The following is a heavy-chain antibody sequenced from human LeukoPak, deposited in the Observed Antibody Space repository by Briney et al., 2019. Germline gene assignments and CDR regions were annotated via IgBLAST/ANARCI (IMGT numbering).Heavy chain of an antibody. CDR2: IWYDGSNK. CDR1: GFRFSNYG. V-gene: IGHV3-33*01. Sequence: PGGSLRLSCAASGFRFSNYGMHWVRQAPGKGLECVALIWYDGSNKYYADSVKGRFTISRDNSKNMLYLQMNSLRAEDTAVYYCGTVRGPDSSRWYSDYWGQGTLVTVSS. D-gene: IGHD6-13*01. J-gene: IGHJ4*02. CDR3: GTVRGPDSSRWYSDY.